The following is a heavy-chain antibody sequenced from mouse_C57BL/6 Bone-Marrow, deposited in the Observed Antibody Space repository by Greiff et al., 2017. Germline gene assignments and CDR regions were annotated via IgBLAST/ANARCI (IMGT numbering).Heavy chain of an antibody. V-gene: IGHV8-12*01. CDR1: GFSLSTSGMG. CDR2: IYWDDDK. Sequence: QVTLKESGPGILQSSQTLSLTCSFSGFSLSTSGMGVSWIRQPSGKGLEWLAHIYWDDDKRYNPSLKSRLTISKDTSRNQVFLKITSVDTADTATYYCARGYYDYDGPYYAMDYWGQGTSVTVSS. CDR3: ARGYYDYDGPYYAMDY. D-gene: IGHD2-4*01. J-gene: IGHJ4*01.